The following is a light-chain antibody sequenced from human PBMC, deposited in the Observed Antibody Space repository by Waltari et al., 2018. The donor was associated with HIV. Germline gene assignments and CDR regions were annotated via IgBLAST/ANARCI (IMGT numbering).Light chain of an antibody. CDR2: GAS. V-gene: IGKV3-15*01. CDR1: QSVSSN. CDR3: QQYNNWLPWT. J-gene: IGKJ1*01. Sequence: EIVMTQSPATLSVSPGARATLSCRASQSVSSNLAWYQQKPGQAPRLHIYGASTRATGIPARFSGSGSGTDFTLTISSLQSEDFAVYYCQQYNNWLPWTFGQGTKVEIK.